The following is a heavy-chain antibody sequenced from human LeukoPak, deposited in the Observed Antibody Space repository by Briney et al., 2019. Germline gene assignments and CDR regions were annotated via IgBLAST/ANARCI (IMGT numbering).Heavy chain of an antibody. Sequence: PGGSLRLSCAASGFTFSSYSMNWVRQAPGKGLEWVSGINWNGGSTGYADSVKGRFTISRDNAKNSLYLQMNSLRAEDTALYYCARDKGIAVNRYYYYYYMDVWGKGTTVTVSS. CDR1: GFTFSSYS. CDR3: ARDKGIAVNRYYYYYYMDV. D-gene: IGHD6-19*01. J-gene: IGHJ6*03. V-gene: IGHV3-20*04. CDR2: INWNGGST.